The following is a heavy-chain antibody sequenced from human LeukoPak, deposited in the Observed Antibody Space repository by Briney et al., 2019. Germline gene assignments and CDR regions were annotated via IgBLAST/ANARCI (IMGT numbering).Heavy chain of an antibody. D-gene: IGHD6-13*01. CDR2: INHSGST. V-gene: IGHV4-34*01. CDR3: ARHGVPYSSSFVDY. CDR1: GGSFSGYY. J-gene: IGHJ4*02. Sequence: PSETLSLTCAVYGGSFSGYYWSWIRQPPGKGLEWIGEINHSGSTNYNPSLKSRVTISVDTSKNQFSLKLSSVTAADTAVYYCARHGVPYSSSFVDYWGQGTLVTVSS.